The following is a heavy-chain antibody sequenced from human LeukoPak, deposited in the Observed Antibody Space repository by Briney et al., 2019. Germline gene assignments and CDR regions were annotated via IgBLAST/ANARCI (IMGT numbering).Heavy chain of an antibody. CDR2: INWSGDST. CDR1: GFTFDDYG. D-gene: IGHD3-22*01. CDR3: ARASHYSDSSDYPDY. V-gene: IGHV3-20*04. Sequence: GGSLRLSCAASGFTFDDYGMSWVRQAPGKGLEWVSGINWSGDSTGYADSVKGRFTISRDNAKNSLYLQMNSLRAEDTALYYCARASHYSDSSDYPDYWGQGILVTVSS. J-gene: IGHJ4*02.